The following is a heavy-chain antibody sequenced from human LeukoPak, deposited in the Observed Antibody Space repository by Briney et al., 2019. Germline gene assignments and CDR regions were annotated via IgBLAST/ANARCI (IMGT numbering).Heavy chain of an antibody. J-gene: IGHJ4*02. CDR2: TYYRSKWYN. Sequence: SQTLSLTCAISGDSVSSNSAAWNWIRQSPSRGLEWLGRTYYRSKWYNDYAISVRSRITINPDSSKNRFSLELNSVTPEDTAVYYCAREEFGRSWSRGRHFDYWGQGTLVTVSS. D-gene: IGHD6-13*01. CDR3: AREEFGRSWSRGRHFDY. CDR1: GDSVSSNSAA. V-gene: IGHV6-1*01.